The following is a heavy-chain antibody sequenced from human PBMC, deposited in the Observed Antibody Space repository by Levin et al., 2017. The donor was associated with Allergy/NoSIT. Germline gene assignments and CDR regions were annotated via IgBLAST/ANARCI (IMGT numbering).Heavy chain of an antibody. J-gene: IGHJ4*02. CDR1: GFTFDDYA. D-gene: IGHD6-13*01. Sequence: GGSLRLSCAASGFTFDDYAMHWVRQAPGKGLEWVSGISWNSGSIGYADSVKGRFTISRDNAKNSLYLQMNSLRAEDTALYYCAKGAAAGTGYYFDYWGQGTLVTVSS. CDR2: ISWNSGSI. V-gene: IGHV3-9*01. CDR3: AKGAAAGTGYYFDY.